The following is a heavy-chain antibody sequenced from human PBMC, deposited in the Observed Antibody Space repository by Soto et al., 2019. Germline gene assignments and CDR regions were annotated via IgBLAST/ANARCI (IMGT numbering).Heavy chain of an antibody. CDR2: TYYKSKWYN. CDR3: AREDRGGHGSNWYNFDY. J-gene: IGHJ4*02. CDR1: GDSVSSNSAA. D-gene: IGHD6-13*01. Sequence: QVQLQQSGPGLVKPSQTLSLTCAISGDSVSSNSAAWNWIRQSPSRGLEWLGRTYYKSKWYNDYAVSVKSRITINPDTSKNQFSLQLNSVTPEDTAMYYCAREDRGGHGSNWYNFDYWGQGTPVTVSS. V-gene: IGHV6-1*01.